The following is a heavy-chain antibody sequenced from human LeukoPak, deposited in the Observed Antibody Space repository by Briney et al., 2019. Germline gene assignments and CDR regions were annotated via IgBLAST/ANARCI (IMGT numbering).Heavy chain of an antibody. D-gene: IGHD4-23*01. CDR1: DASINSGGIY. CDR2: IYYSGST. CDR3: ARAGGISPFDY. V-gene: IGHV4-31*03. J-gene: IGHJ4*02. Sequence: PSETLSLTCSVSDASINSGGIYWSWIRQHPGKGLEWIGSIYYSGSTYYNPSLKSRVTMSVDTSKNQFSLKLSSVTAADTALYYCARAGGISPFDYWGQGTLVTVSS.